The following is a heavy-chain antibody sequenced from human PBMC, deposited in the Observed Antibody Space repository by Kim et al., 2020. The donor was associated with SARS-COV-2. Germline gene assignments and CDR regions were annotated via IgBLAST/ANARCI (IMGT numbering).Heavy chain of an antibody. V-gene: IGHV1-18*01. J-gene: IGHJ6*02. CDR1: GYTFTSYG. Sequence: ASVKVSCKASGYTFTSYGISWVRQAPGQRLEWMGWISAYNGNTNYAQKLQGRVTMTTDTSTSTAYMELRSLRSDDTAVYYCARGALCTNGVCPPYYYYGMDVWAQVTTVTVSS. CDR3: ARGALCTNGVCPPYYYYGMDV. D-gene: IGHD2-8*01. CDR2: ISAYNGNT.